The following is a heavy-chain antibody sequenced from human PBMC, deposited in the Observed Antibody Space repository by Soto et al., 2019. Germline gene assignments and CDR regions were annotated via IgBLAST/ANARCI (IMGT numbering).Heavy chain of an antibody. Sequence: ASVKVSCKASGYIFTSHYMHWVRQAPGQGLEWMGVINPTGGSTSYAQKFQGRVTVTRDTSTSTVYMELSSLRSEDTAVYYCARKYSSSSTSDFWGQGTLVTVSS. CDR3: ARKYSSSSTSDF. CDR2: INPTGGST. J-gene: IGHJ4*02. CDR1: GYIFTSHY. V-gene: IGHV1-46*01. D-gene: IGHD6-6*01.